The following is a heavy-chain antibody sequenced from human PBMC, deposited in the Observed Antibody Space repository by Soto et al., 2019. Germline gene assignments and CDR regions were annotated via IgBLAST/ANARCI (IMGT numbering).Heavy chain of an antibody. J-gene: IGHJ6*04. Sequence: SVKVSCKASGFTFTSSAMQWVRQARGQRLEWIGWIVVGSGTTNYAQKFQERVTITRDTSTSTAYMELSSLRSEDTAVYYCAVPSSLDYGDYDRLMGYYYSYSTDACGKGPPVPVSS. CDR1: GFTFTSSA. D-gene: IGHD4-17*01. V-gene: IGHV1-58*02. CDR3: AVPSSLDYGDYDRLMGYYYSYSTDA. CDR2: IVVGSGTT.